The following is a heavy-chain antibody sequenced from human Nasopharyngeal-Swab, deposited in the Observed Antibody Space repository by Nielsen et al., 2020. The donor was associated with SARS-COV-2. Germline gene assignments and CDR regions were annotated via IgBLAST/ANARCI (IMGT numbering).Heavy chain of an antibody. CDR3: TTDFYFDY. CDR1: GFIFSASA. CDR2: IGDKDHNYAT. Sequence: GESLKISCAASGFIFSASATHWVRQASGKGLEWVVRIGDKDHNYATTYGASVQGRFTISRDDSKNTAFLQMDSLKTEDTALYYCTTDFYFDYWGQGTLVTVSS. V-gene: IGHV3-73*01. J-gene: IGHJ4*02.